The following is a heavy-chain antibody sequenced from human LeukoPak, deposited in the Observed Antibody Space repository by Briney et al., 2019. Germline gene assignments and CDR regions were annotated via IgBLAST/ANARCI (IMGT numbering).Heavy chain of an antibody. CDR1: GGSFSGYY. D-gene: IGHD3-10*01. J-gene: IGHJ4*02. CDR2: INHSGST. V-gene: IGHV4-34*01. CDR3: ARLAHMVRGVNRDY. Sequence: SETLSLTCAVYGGSFSGYYWSWIRQPPGNGLEWIGEINHSGSTNYNPSLKSRVTISVDTSKNQFSLKLSSVTAADTAVYYCARLAHMVRGVNRDYWGQGTLVTVSS.